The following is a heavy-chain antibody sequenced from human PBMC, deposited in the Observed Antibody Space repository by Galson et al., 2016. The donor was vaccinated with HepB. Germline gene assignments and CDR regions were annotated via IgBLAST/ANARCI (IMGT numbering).Heavy chain of an antibody. CDR3: ARGGGNSASWTAFDV. CDR1: GYTFTTYG. Sequence: SVKVSCKASGYTFTTYGVSWVRQAPGQGLEWMGWISAYNGDTDFAQKLQGRVTLTTDTSTNTAYMELRSLTPDDTAFYSCARGGGNSASWTAFDVWGQGTVVTVSS. CDR2: ISAYNGDT. V-gene: IGHV1-18*04. D-gene: IGHD3-16*01. J-gene: IGHJ3*01.